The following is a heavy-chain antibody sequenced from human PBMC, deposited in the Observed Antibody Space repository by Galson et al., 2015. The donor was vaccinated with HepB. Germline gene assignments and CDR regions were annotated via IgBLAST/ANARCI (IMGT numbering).Heavy chain of an antibody. CDR3: ARDPLGFLEWPRRAFDY. CDR1: GYTFTGYY. Sequence: SVKVSCKASGYTFTGYYMHWVRQAPGQGLEWMGRINPNSGGTNYAQKFQGRVTMTRDTSISTAYMELSRLRSDDTAVYYCARDPLGFLEWPRRAFDYWGQGTLVTVSS. V-gene: IGHV1-2*06. CDR2: INPNSGGT. D-gene: IGHD3-3*01. J-gene: IGHJ4*02.